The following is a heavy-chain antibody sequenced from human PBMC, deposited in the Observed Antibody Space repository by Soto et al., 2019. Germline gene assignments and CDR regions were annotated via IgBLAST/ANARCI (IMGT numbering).Heavy chain of an antibody. V-gene: IGHV1-58*01. Sequence: GASVKGSCKASGFTFTSSAVQVVRQGRGKPLEWIGWIVVGSDNTNYAQKFQERVTITRDMSTSTAYMELSSLRSEDTAVYYCAAWGGRTYYYDSSGYRDAFDIWGQGTMVTVSS. D-gene: IGHD3-22*01. CDR1: GFTFTSSA. J-gene: IGHJ3*02. CDR2: IVVGSDNT. CDR3: AAWGGRTYYYDSSGYRDAFDI.